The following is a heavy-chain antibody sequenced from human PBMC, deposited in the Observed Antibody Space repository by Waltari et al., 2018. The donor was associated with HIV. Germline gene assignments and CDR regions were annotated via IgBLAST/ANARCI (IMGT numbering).Heavy chain of an antibody. V-gene: IGHV3-48*04. CDR1: GIPSSSCS. CDR2: ISSTSNTI. D-gene: IGHD2-15*01. Sequence: EVQLVESGGGLVQLGGSLRVSGAAAGIPSSSCSVNWVRQAPGKGVECVSYISSTSNTIYYADSVKGRFTVSRDNAKNSLSLQMNSLRAEDTAVYFCAKEVVALPHYYYYGLDVWGQGTTVTVSS. J-gene: IGHJ6*02. CDR3: AKEVVALPHYYYYGLDV.